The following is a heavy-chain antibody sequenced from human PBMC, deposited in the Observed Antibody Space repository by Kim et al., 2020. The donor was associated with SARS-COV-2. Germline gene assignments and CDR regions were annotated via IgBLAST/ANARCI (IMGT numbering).Heavy chain of an antibody. D-gene: IGHD2-15*01. CDR2: ISAYNGNT. J-gene: IGHJ5*02. CDR1: GYTFTSYG. CDR3: ARPDTYCSGGSGYSGWFDP. V-gene: IGHV1-18*04. Sequence: ASVKVSCKASGYTFTSYGISWVRQAPGQGLEWMGWISAYNGNTNYAQKLQGRVTMTTDTSTSTAYMELRSLRSDDTAVYYCARPDTYCSGGSGYSGWFDPGGQGTLVPVSS.